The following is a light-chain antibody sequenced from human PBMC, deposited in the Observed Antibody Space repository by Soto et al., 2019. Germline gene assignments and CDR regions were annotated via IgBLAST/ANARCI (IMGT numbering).Light chain of an antibody. CDR3: CSYAGGPYV. V-gene: IGLV2-11*01. CDR2: DVS. CDR1: SSDVGGYNY. J-gene: IGLJ1*01. Sequence: QSALTQPRSVSGSPGQSVAISCTGTSSDVGGYNYVSWYQQHPGKAPKVMIYDVSKRPSGVPDRFSGSKSGTTASLTISGLQAADEADYYCCSYAGGPYVVGTGTKRTVL.